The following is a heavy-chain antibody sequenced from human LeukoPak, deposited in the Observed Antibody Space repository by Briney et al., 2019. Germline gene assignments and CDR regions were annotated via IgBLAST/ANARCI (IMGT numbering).Heavy chain of an antibody. D-gene: IGHD6-6*01. J-gene: IGHJ6*02. CDR1: GFTFSSYA. V-gene: IGHV3-30-3*01. CDR3: AGQLVRSTYYYYGMDV. Sequence: GGSLRLSCAASGFTFSSYAMHWVRQAPGKGLEWVAVISYDGSNKYYADSVKGRFTISRDNSKNSLYLQMNSLRAEDTAVYYCAGQLVRSTYYYYGMDVWGQGTTVTVSS. CDR2: ISYDGSNK.